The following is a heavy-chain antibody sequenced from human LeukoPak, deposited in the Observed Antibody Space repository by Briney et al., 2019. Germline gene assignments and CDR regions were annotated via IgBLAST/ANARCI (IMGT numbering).Heavy chain of an antibody. CDR1: GFTFSSYA. CDR2: VCGSVGST. V-gene: IGHV3-23*01. Sequence: GGSLRLSCAASGFTFSSYAMSWVRQAPGEGLEWVSAVCGSVGSTYYADSVKGRFTISRDNYKNTLYLQMNSLRAEDTAVYYCAKDRVYCDDSSEYYRPLGGFDYGGQGTLVTVP. D-gene: IGHD3-22*01. CDR3: AKDRVYCDDSSEYYRPLGGFDY. J-gene: IGHJ4*02.